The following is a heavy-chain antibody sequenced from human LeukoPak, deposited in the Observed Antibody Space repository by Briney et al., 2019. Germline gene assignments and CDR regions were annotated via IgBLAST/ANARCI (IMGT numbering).Heavy chain of an antibody. CDR2: INSRGST. V-gene: IGHV4-61*02. J-gene: IGHJ5*02. CDR1: GGAISSSDYF. CDR3: ARYRLGWFDP. Sequence: SQTLSLTCTASGGAISSSDYFWSWIRQPAGKGLEWIGRINSRGSTNYNPSLKSRVTLSVDTSKNQFSLKLTSVTVADTAVYYCARYRLGWFDPWGQGTLVTVSS. D-gene: IGHD6-25*01.